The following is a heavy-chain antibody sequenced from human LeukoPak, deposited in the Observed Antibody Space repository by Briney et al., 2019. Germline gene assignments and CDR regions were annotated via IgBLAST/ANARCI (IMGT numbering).Heavy chain of an antibody. CDR2: ISSSSSTI. CDR1: GFTFSSYS. CDR3: ARDGSAAAGPCNWFDP. D-gene: IGHD6-13*01. V-gene: IGHV3-48*01. Sequence: PGGSLRLSCAASGFTFSSYSMNWVRQAPGEGLEWVSYISSSSSTIYYADSVKGRFTISRDNAKNSLYLQMNSLRAEDTAVYYCARDGSAAAGPCNWFDPWGQGTLVTVSS. J-gene: IGHJ5*02.